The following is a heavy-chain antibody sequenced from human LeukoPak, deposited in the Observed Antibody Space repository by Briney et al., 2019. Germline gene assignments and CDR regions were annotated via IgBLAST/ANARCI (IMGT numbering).Heavy chain of an antibody. CDR3: ARAWVVVVPAAIPRYYYYYGMDV. J-gene: IGHJ6*02. V-gene: IGHV1-8*01. Sequence: ASVKVSCKASGYTFTSYDINWVRQATGQGLEWMGWMNPNSGNTGYAQKFQGRVTMTRDTSTSTVYMELSSLRSEDTAVYYCARAWVVVVPAAIPRYYYYYGMDVWGQGTTVTVSS. CDR1: GYTFTSYD. CDR2: MNPNSGNT. D-gene: IGHD2-2*02.